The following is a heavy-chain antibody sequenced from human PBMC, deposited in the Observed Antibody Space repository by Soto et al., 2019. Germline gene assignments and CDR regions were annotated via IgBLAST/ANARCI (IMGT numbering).Heavy chain of an antibody. CDR2: IYHSGST. Sequence: QLQLKESGSGLVKPSQTLSLTCAVSGGSINSGGYSWSWIRQPPGKGLEWIGYIYHSGSTYYNPSLKSRVTISVDRSKNQVSLKLSSVTAADTAVYYCARVPGPWGQGTLVTVSS. D-gene: IGHD7-27*01. CDR1: GGSINSGGYS. J-gene: IGHJ5*02. V-gene: IGHV4-30-2*01. CDR3: ARVPGP.